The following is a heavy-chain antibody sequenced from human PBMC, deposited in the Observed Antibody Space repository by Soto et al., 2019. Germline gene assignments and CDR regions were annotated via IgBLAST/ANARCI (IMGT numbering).Heavy chain of an antibody. J-gene: IGHJ4*02. V-gene: IGHV4-30-4*01. CDR2: IYYSGST. CDR3: ARGQYDFWSGYYIDY. D-gene: IGHD3-3*01. Sequence: QVQLQESGPGLVKPSQTLSLTCTVSGGSISSGDYYWSWIRQPPGKGLEWIGYIYYSGSTYYNPSLKSRVNISVDTFKNQFSLKLSSVTAADTAVYYCARGQYDFWSGYYIDYWGQGTLVTVSS. CDR1: GGSISSGDYY.